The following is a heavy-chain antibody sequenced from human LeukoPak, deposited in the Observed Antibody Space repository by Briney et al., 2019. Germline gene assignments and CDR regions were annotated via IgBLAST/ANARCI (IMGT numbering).Heavy chain of an antibody. CDR1: GGSISNDNFQ. Sequence: SETLSLTCTVSGGSISNDNFQWSWIRQPPGKGLEWIGYINYSGSTYYSPSLKSRVTISVDTSKNQFFLKLSSVTAADTAVYYCARYGSGSTWFDPWGQGTLVTVSS. V-gene: IGHV4-30-4*01. D-gene: IGHD3-10*01. CDR2: INYSGST. CDR3: ARYGSGSTWFDP. J-gene: IGHJ5*02.